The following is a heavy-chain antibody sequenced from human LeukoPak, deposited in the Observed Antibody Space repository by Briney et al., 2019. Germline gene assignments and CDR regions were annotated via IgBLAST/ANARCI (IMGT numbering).Heavy chain of an antibody. D-gene: IGHD3-16*01. V-gene: IGHV3-33*01. CDR3: ARDLGHPKRMDV. Sequence: WRSLRLSCAASGFTFSSYGMHWVRQAPGKGLEWVAVIWYDGSNKYYADSVKGRFTISRDNSKNTLYLQMNSLRAEDTAVYYCARDLGHPKRMDVWGKGTTVTVSS. J-gene: IGHJ6*03. CDR1: GFTFSSYG. CDR2: IWYDGSNK.